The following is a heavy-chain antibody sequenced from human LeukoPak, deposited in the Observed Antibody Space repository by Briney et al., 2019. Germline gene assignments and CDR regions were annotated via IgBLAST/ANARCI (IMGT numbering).Heavy chain of an antibody. Sequence: PSETLSLTCTVSGYSISSGYYWGWIRQPPGKGLEWIGSIYHSGSTYYNPSLKSRVTISVDTSKNQFSLKLSSVTAADTAVYYCARSTVVNNLDYWGQRTLVTVSS. D-gene: IGHD2-21*01. CDR3: ARSTVVNNLDY. J-gene: IGHJ4*02. V-gene: IGHV4-38-2*02. CDR1: GYSISSGYY. CDR2: IYHSGST.